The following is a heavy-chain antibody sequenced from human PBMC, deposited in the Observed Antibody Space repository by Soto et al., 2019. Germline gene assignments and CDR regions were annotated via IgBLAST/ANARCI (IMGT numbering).Heavy chain of an antibody. CDR1: GGTSNSYA. Sequence: QVQLVQSGAEVKKPGSSVKVSCKASGGTSNSYAISWVRQAPGQGLEWMGGIIPIFGTADYAQKFQGRVTITADESTSKAYMELSSLRSEDTAVYYWARHPVSGSSAYYYGMDVWGQGTTVTVSS. D-gene: IGHD1-26*01. J-gene: IGHJ6*02. V-gene: IGHV1-69*12. CDR2: IIPIFGTA. CDR3: ARHPVSGSSAYYYGMDV.